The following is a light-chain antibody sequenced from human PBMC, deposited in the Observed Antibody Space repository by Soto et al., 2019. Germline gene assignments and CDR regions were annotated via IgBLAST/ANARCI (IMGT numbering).Light chain of an antibody. Sequence: QSVLTQPPSVSGAPGQRVTISCTGSSSNIGANYDVQWYQQLPEAAPKLLIYGNNNRPSGVPDRISGSKSGTSASLAITGLQAEDEAHYYCQSYDSSLSGVVFGGGAKLT. CDR2: GNN. J-gene: IGLJ2*01. CDR3: QSYDSSLSGVV. CDR1: SSNIGANYD. V-gene: IGLV1-40*01.